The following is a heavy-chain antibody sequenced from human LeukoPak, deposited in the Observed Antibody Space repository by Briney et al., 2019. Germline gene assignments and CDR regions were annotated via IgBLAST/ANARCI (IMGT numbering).Heavy chain of an antibody. V-gene: IGHV4-39*01. CDR2: IYYSGST. Sequence: PSETLSLTCTVSGGSISSSSYYWGWIRQPPGTGLEWIGSIYYSGSTYYNPSLKSRVTISVDTSKNQFSLKLSSVTAADTAVYYCARHKYEYCSGGSCYSPFDYWGQGTLVTVSS. D-gene: IGHD2-15*01. CDR1: GGSISSSSYY. CDR3: ARHKYEYCSGGSCYSPFDY. J-gene: IGHJ4*02.